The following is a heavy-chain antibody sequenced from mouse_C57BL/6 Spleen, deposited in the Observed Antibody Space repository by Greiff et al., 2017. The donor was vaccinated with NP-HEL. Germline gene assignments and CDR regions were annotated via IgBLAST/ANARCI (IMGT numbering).Heavy chain of an antibody. J-gene: IGHJ2*01. CDR1: GYTFTSYW. Sequence: QVQLQQPGAELVKPGASVKMSCKASGYTFTSYWITWVKQRPGQGLEWIGDIYPGSGSTNYNEKFKSKATLTVDTSSSTAYMQLSSLTSEDSAVYYCARPHYYGSPYYYFDYWGQGTTLTVSS. CDR2: IYPGSGST. CDR3: ARPHYYGSPYYYFDY. D-gene: IGHD1-1*01. V-gene: IGHV1-55*01.